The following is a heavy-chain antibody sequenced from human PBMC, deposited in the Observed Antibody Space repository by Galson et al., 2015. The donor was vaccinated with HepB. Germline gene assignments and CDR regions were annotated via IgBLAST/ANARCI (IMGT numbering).Heavy chain of an antibody. CDR3: ARAGIAAAGTYAGDRNWFDP. CDR1: GYTFTGYY. D-gene: IGHD6-13*01. V-gene: IGHV1-2*06. CDR2: INPNSGGT. Sequence: SVKVSCKASGYTFTGYYMHWVRQAPGQGLEWMGRINPNSGGTNYAQKFQGRVTMTRDTSISTAYMELSRLRSDDTAVYYCARAGIAAAGTYAGDRNWFDPWGQGTLVTVSS. J-gene: IGHJ5*02.